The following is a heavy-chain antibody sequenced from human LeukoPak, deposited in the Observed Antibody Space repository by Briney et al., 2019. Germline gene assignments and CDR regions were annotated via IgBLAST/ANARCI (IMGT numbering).Heavy chain of an antibody. V-gene: IGHV3-48*03. CDR1: GFTFSSYE. D-gene: IGHD1-26*01. J-gene: IGHJ4*02. Sequence: GGSLRLSCAASGFTFSSYEMNWVRQAPGKGLEWVSYISSSGSTIYYADSVKGRFTISRDNAKNSLYLQMNSLRAEDTAVYYCARDEMYSGSYYFDYWGQGTLVTVSS. CDR2: ISSSGSTI. CDR3: ARDEMYSGSYYFDY.